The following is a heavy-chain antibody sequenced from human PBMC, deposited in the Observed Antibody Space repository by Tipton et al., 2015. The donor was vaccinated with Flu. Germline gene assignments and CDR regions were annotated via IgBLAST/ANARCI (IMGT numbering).Heavy chain of an antibody. J-gene: IGHJ4*02. CDR2: IYTSGST. CDR1: GGSFSGYY. D-gene: IGHD3-16*01. Sequence: TLSLTCAVYGGSFSGYYWSWVRQPPGKGLEWVGRIYTSGSTNYNPSLKSRVTISIDTSKNQFSLKLSSVTAADTAVYFCARDPGGYDYGYVDYWGQGTLVTVSS. V-gene: IGHV4-59*10. CDR3: ARDPGGYDYGYVDY.